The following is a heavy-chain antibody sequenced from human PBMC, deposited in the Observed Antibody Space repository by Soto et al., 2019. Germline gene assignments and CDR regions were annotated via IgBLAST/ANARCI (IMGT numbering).Heavy chain of an antibody. CDR3: ATSIGSGYRAFDY. V-gene: IGHV1-69*02. J-gene: IGHJ4*02. CDR1: GDTFNFYT. Sequence: QVQLVQSGAEVKKPGSSLRVSCKASGDTFNFYTINWVRQAPGLGLEWLGRIIPYLSVSNYAQKFQGRVTMTADKSTNTAYMEVRSLRSEDTSMYYCATSIGSGYRAFDYWGQGALVTVSS. CDR2: IIPYLSVS. D-gene: IGHD3-10*01.